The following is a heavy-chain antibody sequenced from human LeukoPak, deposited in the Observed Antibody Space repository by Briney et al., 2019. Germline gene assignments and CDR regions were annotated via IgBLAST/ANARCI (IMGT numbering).Heavy chain of an antibody. CDR3: TTYKYCSGGSCYSAAFDI. CDR1: GFTFSNAW. CDR2: IKSKTDGGTT. Sequence: GGSLRLSCAASGFTFSNAWMSWVRQAPGKGLEWVGRIKSKTDGGTTDYAAPVKGRFTISRDDSKNTLYLQMNSLKTEDTAVYYCTTYKYCSGGSCYSAAFDIWGQGTMVTVSS. V-gene: IGHV3-15*01. J-gene: IGHJ3*02. D-gene: IGHD2-15*01.